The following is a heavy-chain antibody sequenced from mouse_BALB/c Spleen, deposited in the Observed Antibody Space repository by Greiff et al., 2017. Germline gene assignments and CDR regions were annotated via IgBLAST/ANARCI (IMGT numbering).Heavy chain of an antibody. V-gene: IGHV1-87*01. J-gene: IGHJ3*01. CDR2: IYPGGGDT. CDR1: GYTFTSYW. D-gene: IGHD2-10*02. Sequence: QVQLQQSGAELARPGASVKLSCKASGYTFTSYWMQWVKQRPGQGLEWIGAIYPGGGDTRYTQKFKGKATLTADKSSSTAYMQLSSLASEDSAVYYCARGYGNYVPWFAYWGQGTLVTVSA. CDR3: ARGYGNYVPWFAY.